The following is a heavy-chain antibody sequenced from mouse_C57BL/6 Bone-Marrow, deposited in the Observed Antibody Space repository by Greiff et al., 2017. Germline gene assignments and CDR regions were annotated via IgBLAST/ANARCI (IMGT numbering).Heavy chain of an antibody. V-gene: IGHV1S81*02. CDR2: IYPSNGGT. D-gene: IGHD2-2*01. J-gene: IGHJ3*01. CDR1: GYTFTSYY. CDR3: SRGGYGGFAY. Sequence: QVQLKQPGAELVKPGASVKLSCRASGYTFTSYYMYWVKQRPGQGPEWIGEIYPSNGGTNFNEKFKRPATLTVDTSSSTAYMQLSSLTSEDSAVYYCSRGGYGGFAYWGQGTLVTVSA.